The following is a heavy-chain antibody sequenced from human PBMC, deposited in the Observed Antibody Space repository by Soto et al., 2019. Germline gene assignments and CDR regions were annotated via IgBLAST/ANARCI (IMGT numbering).Heavy chain of an antibody. CDR1: GFTFSSYA. D-gene: IGHD3-3*01. V-gene: IGHV3-23*01. CDR3: AKDESPEDAGWSGYTNYYCRDS. CDR2: NSGSGGST. Sequence: GGSLRLSCAASGFTFSSYAMSWVRQAPGKGLEWVSANSGSGGSTYYADSVKGRFTISRDNSKNTLYLQMNSLRAEDTAVYYCAKDESPEDAGWSGYTNYYCRDSWGRGTT. J-gene: IGHJ6*01.